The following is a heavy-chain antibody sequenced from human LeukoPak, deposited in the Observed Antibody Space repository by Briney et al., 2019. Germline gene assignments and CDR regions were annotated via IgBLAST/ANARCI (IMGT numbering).Heavy chain of an antibody. J-gene: IGHJ4*02. V-gene: IGHV3-48*02. CDR1: GFTFSSYS. CDR3: ARHLLVGAPTGDPFDY. CDR2: ISSSSSTI. D-gene: IGHD1-1*01. Sequence: PGGSLRLSCAASGFTFSSYSMNWGRQAPGKGLEWVSYISSSSSTIYYADSVKGRFTISRDNAKNSLYLQMNSLRDEDTAVYYCARHLLVGAPTGDPFDYWGQGTLVTVSS.